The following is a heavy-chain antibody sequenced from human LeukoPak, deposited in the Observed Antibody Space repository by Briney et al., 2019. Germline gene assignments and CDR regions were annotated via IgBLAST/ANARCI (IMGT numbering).Heavy chain of an antibody. CDR2: ISYDGSNI. D-gene: IGHD1-26*01. J-gene: IGHJ4*02. V-gene: IGHV3-30-3*01. CDR1: GFTFSSYA. CDR3: ARDNPVGATGPFDY. Sequence: QPGRSLRLSCAASGFTFSSYAMHWVRQAPGKGLEWVAVISYDGSNIYYADSVKGRFTISRDNSKNTLYLQMNSLRAEDTAVYYCARDNPVGATGPFDYWGQGTLVTVSS.